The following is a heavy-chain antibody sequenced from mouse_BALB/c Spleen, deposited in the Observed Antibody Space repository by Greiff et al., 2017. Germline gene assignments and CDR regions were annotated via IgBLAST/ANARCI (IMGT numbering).Heavy chain of an antibody. Sequence: EVKVVESGGGLVKPGGSLKLSCAASGFTFSSYAMSWVRQTPEKRLEWVATISSGGSYTYYPDSVKGRFTISRDNAKNTLYLQMSSLRSEDTAMYYCARLITTPYYFDYWGQGTTLTVSS. CDR2: ISSGGSYT. J-gene: IGHJ2*01. D-gene: IGHD2-4*01. CDR1: GFTFSSYA. V-gene: IGHV5-9-3*01. CDR3: ARLITTPYYFDY.